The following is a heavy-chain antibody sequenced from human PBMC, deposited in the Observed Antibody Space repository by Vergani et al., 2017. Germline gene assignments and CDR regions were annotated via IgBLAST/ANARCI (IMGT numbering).Heavy chain of an antibody. CDR3: ARAEVGGGFDY. CDR1: GCSFSSGSYY. Sequence: QVQLQESGPGLVKPSQPLSLTCTVSGCSFSSGSYYWSWIRQPAGKGLEWIGRIYTRGNTNYNPSLKSRVTISVDTSKNQFSLKLGSVTAADTAVYYCARAEVGGGFDYWGQGTLVTVSS. V-gene: IGHV4-61*02. J-gene: IGHJ4*02. D-gene: IGHD1-26*01. CDR2: IYTRGNT.